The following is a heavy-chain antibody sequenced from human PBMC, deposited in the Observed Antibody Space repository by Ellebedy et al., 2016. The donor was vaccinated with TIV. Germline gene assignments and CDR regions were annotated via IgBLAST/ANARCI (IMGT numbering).Heavy chain of an antibody. D-gene: IGHD5-24*01. CDR2: IYYSGNT. J-gene: IGHJ4*02. CDR1: GGSTSSGDYY. CDR3: ARGGDGYIHY. V-gene: IGHV4-30-4*01. Sequence: MPSETLSLTCTVSGGSTSSGDYYWSWIRQPPGKGLEWLGYIYYSGNTYHNPSLKSRVTISVDTSKNQFSLKLSSVTAADTAVYYCARGGDGYIHYWGQGTLVTVSS.